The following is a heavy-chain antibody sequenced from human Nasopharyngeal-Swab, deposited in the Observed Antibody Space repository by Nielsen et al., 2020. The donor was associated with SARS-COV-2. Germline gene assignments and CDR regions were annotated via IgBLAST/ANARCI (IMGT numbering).Heavy chain of an antibody. Sequence: GESPKTPWAALGFTLTDYDMHRVRQAPGKGLEGGSDISNTSDYIYFPDSVKGRFTISRDNARNSLHLQMHSLRAEDTAVYYFVREGSIDWSFGYWGQGTLVTVSS. J-gene: IGHJ4*02. D-gene: IGHD3-9*01. CDR2: ISNTSDYI. CDR1: GFTLTDYD. V-gene: IGHV3-21*01. CDR3: VREGSIDWSFGY.